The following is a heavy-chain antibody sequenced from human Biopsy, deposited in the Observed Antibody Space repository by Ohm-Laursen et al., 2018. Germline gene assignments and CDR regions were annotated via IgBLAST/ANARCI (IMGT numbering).Heavy chain of an antibody. CDR1: GGSISNNNYY. CDR3: ARDYDTSGYYYGS. CDR2: IFYRGST. Sequence: GTLSLTCPVSGGSISNNNYYWGWIRQPPGKGLEWIGSIFYRGSTHYKPSLKNRVNISVDTSKNQFSLKLNSVTAADTAVYYCARDYDTSGYYYGSWGQGTLVTVSS. V-gene: IGHV4-39*01. D-gene: IGHD3-22*01. J-gene: IGHJ5*02.